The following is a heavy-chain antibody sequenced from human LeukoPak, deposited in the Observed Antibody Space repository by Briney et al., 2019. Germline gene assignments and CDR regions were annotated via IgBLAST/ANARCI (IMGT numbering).Heavy chain of an antibody. D-gene: IGHD3-9*01. J-gene: IGHJ3*02. CDR3: ARMYYDILTGYYSGAFDI. Sequence: ASVKVSCKASGYTFTSYAMHWVRQAPGQRLEWMGWINAVNGNTKYSQKFQGRVTITRGTSASTAYMELSSLRSEDTAVYYCARMYYDILTGYYSGAFDIWGQGTMVTVSS. CDR2: INAVNGNT. CDR1: GYTFTSYA. V-gene: IGHV1-3*01.